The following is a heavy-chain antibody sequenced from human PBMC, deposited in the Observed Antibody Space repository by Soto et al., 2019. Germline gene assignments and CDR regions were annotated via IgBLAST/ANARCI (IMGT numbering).Heavy chain of an antibody. CDR1: GYTFTGYY. D-gene: IGHD3-22*01. J-gene: IGHJ3*02. Sequence: ASVKVSCKASGYTFTGYYMHWVRQAPGQGLEWMGWINPNSGGTNYAQKFQGRVTMTRDTSISTAYMELSRLRSDDTAVYYCARAPQYYYDSSGYFVDAFDIWGQGXMVTV. CDR2: INPNSGGT. V-gene: IGHV1-2*02. CDR3: ARAPQYYYDSSGYFVDAFDI.